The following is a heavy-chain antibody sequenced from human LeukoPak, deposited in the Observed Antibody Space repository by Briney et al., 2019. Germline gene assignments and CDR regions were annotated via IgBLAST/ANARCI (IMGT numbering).Heavy chain of an antibody. Sequence: GGSLRLSCAASGFTISFYWMSWVRQAPGKGLEWVANINQVASEKNYVDSVKGRFTISRDNAKNSLYLQVNSVRAEDTAMYYCVRDGGYYGPDSWGQGALVSVSS. CDR1: GFTISFYW. CDR2: INQVASEK. J-gene: IGHJ4*02. V-gene: IGHV3-7*04. D-gene: IGHD3-10*01. CDR3: VRDGGYYGPDS.